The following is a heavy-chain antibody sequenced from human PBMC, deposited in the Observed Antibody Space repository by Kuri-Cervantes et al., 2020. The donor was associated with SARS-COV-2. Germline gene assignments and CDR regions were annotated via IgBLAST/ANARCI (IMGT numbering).Heavy chain of an antibody. CDR1: GFTFSSYA. Sequence: GESLKISCAASGFTFSSYAMHWVRQAPGKGLEWVAVISYDGSNKYYADSMKGRFTISRDNSKNTLYLQMNSLRAEDTAVYYCAREASSGWYGLSQYYFDYWGQGTLVTVSS. J-gene: IGHJ4*02. D-gene: IGHD6-19*01. V-gene: IGHV3-30-3*01. CDR3: AREASSGWYGLSQYYFDY. CDR2: ISYDGSNK.